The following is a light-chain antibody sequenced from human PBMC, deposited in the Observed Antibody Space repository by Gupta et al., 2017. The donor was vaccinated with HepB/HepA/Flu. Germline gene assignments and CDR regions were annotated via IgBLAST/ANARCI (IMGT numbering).Light chain of an antibody. V-gene: IGKV1-39*01. CDR3: LQSYSTPIT. CDR1: QTISSY. Sequence: DIQLTQSPSSLSAYVGDRVTITCRASQTISSYLNWYQQKPGKAPKLLIYTTSSLQSGVPSRFSGSGSGTDFTLTISSLQPEDFATYYCLQSYSTPITFGQGTRLEI. J-gene: IGKJ5*01. CDR2: TTS.